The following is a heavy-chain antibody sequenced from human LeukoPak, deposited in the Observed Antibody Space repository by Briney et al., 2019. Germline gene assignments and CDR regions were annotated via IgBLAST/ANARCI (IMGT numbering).Heavy chain of an antibody. Sequence: SQTLSLTCAISGDSVSSNSAAWNWIRQSPPRGLEWLGRTYYRSKWYNDYAVSVKSRITINPDTSKNQLSLQLNSVTPEDTAVYYCAREPPSSYSSSWSWFDPWGQGTLVTVSS. CDR1: GDSVSSNSAA. J-gene: IGHJ5*02. D-gene: IGHD6-13*01. CDR3: AREPPSSYSSSWSWFDP. V-gene: IGHV6-1*01. CDR2: TYYRSKWYN.